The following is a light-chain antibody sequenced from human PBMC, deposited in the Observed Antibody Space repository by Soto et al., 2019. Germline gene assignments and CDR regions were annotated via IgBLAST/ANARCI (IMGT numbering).Light chain of an antibody. CDR2: GVT. CDR1: TSDIGRYNY. CDR3: SSYTISSTYV. V-gene: IGLV2-14*01. Sequence: QSALTQPASVSGSPGQSITISCTGSTSDIGRYNYVSWYQQHPGKVPKLMIHGVTYRPSGVSDRFSGSKSDNTASLTISGLQAEDEADYYCSSYTISSTYVFGTGTKVTVL. J-gene: IGLJ1*01.